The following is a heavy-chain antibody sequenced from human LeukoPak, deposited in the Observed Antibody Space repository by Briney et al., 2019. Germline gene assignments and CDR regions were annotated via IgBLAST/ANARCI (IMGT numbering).Heavy chain of an antibody. CDR3: ARGYTSDY. CDR1: GFKFSAHY. J-gene: IGHJ4*02. CDR2: IKQDGSEK. V-gene: IGHV3-7*04. Sequence: PGGSLRLSCAASGFKFSAHYMDWVRQAPGKGLEWVANIKQDGSEKYYLDSVKGRFTISRDNAKNSLYLQMNSLRAEDTAVYYCARGYTSDYWGQGTLVTVSS. D-gene: IGHD6-13*01.